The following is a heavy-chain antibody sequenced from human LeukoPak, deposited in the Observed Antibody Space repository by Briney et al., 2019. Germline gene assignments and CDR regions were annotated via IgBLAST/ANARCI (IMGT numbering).Heavy chain of an antibody. CDR1: GFSFSSYW. CDR3: TTNSWLLPHYYYGMDV. CDR2: IKSKTDGGTT. D-gene: IGHD2-15*01. V-gene: IGHV3-15*01. J-gene: IGHJ6*02. Sequence: GGSLRLSCAASGFSFSSYWMSWVRQAPGKGLEWVGRIKSKTDGGTTDYAAPVKGRFTISRDDSKNTLYLQMNSLKTEDTAVYYCTTNSWLLPHYYYGMDVWGQGTTVTVSS.